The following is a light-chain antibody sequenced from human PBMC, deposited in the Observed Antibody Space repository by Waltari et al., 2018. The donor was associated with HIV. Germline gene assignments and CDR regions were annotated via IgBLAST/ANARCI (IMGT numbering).Light chain of an antibody. J-gene: IGKJ4*01. CDR1: QSAGTN. Sequence: EIVMTQSPATLSVSPGERVTLSCRASQSAGTNLAWYQHYPGQAPRLLIYGASTRASGVPARFSGSGSGTDFTLTISSLQSEDFAVYFCQQYHNWPPLTFGGGTKVEIK. CDR2: GAS. CDR3: QQYHNWPPLT. V-gene: IGKV3-15*01.